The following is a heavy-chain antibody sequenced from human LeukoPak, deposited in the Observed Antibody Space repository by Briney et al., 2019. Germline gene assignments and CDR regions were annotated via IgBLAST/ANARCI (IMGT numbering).Heavy chain of an antibody. CDR3: ARERGWRDYGSGSFDY. CDR1: GYTFTSYG. D-gene: IGHD3-10*01. CDR2: ISAYNGNT. J-gene: IGHJ4*02. Sequence: GASVKVSCKASGYTFTSYGISWVRQAPGQGLEWMGWISAYNGNTNYAQKLQGRVTMTTDTSTSTAYMELRSLRSDDTAVYYCARERGWRDYGSGSFDYWGQGTLVTVSS. V-gene: IGHV1-18*01.